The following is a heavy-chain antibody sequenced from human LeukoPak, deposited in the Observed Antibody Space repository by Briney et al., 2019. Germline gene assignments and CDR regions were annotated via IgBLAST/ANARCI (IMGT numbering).Heavy chain of an antibody. Sequence: GSLKVSCKASGYTFTGYYMHWVRQAPGQGLEWMGWIRTNSGGTNYAQKFQGRFTMTRDTSISTAYMELSRLRSDDTAVYYCARDRAGIAVAVTYCYFDLWGRGTLVTVSS. V-gene: IGHV1-2*02. J-gene: IGHJ2*01. D-gene: IGHD6-19*01. CDR2: IRTNSGGT. CDR1: GYTFTGYY. CDR3: ARDRAGIAVAVTYCYFDL.